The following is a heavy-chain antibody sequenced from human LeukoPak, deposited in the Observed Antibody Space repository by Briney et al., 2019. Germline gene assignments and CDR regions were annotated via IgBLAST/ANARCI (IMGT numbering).Heavy chain of an antibody. CDR3: AKDGYGNYDY. V-gene: IGHV3-43*02. Sequence: GGSLRLSCAASGITFSSYAMHWVRQAPGKVLSGVSLISGDGGNTYYADSVKGRFTVSRDNSRNSLNLQMNSLRTEDTALYYCAKDGYGNYDYWGQGTLVTVSS. J-gene: IGHJ4*02. CDR1: GITFSSYA. CDR2: ISGDGGNT. D-gene: IGHD4-11*01.